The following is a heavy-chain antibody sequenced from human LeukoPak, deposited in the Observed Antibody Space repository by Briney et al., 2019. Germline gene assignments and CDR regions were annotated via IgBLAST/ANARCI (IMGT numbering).Heavy chain of an antibody. CDR2: INPSGGST. D-gene: IGHD6-19*01. CDR3: ARAPPSLYSSGWYFAFDI. V-gene: IGHV1-46*01. CDR1: GYTFTSYH. Sequence: GASVKVSCKASGYTFTSYHMHWVRQAPGQGLEWMGIINPSGGSTRYAQKFQGRVTMTRDMSTSIVYMELSSLRSEDTAVYYCARAPPSLYSSGWYFAFDIWGQGTMVTVSS. J-gene: IGHJ3*02.